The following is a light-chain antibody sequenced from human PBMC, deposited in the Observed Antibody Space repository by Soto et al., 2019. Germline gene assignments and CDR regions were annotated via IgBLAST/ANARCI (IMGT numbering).Light chain of an antibody. V-gene: IGKV3-20*01. Sequence: EIVSKQSPPTLSLSPGERATLSCRASQSVSSNLAWYQQKPGQAPRLLIYDASSRAAGIPDRFSGSGSGTDFTLTISILEPEDFAVYYCQQYGKSSPWRFGGGTRLEIK. CDR1: QSVSSN. CDR2: DAS. CDR3: QQYGKSSPWR. J-gene: IGKJ4*02.